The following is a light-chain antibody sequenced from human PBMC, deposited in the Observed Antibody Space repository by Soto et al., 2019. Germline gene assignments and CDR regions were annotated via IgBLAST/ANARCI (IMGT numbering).Light chain of an antibody. J-gene: IGKJ1*01. CDR1: QSVSRRY. CDR3: QQDVHSLLT. V-gene: IGKV3-20*01. CDR2: GAS. Sequence: EIVLTQSPGTLSLSPGERATLSCRASQSVSRRYLAWYQQNPGQAPRLLISGASSRATVIPYRFSGSGSGTDFALINRSLKPDNFAEYYCQQDVHSLLTFGQGTTVEIK.